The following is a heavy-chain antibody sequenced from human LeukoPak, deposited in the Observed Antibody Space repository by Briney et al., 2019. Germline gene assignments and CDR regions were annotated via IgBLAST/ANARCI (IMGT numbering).Heavy chain of an antibody. V-gene: IGHV4-39*01. CDR2: IYYSGST. CDR3: ARHSAYYYDSSGFDY. J-gene: IGHJ4*02. Sequence: PSETLSLTCTVSGGSISCSSYYWGWIRQPPGKGLEWIGSIYYSGSTYYNPSLKSRVTISVDTSKNQFSLKLSSVTAADTAVYYCARHSAYYYDSSGFDYWGQGTLVTVSS. D-gene: IGHD3-22*01. CDR1: GGSISCSSYY.